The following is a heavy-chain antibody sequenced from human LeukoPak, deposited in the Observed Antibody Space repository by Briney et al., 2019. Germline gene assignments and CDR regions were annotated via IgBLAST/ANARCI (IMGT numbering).Heavy chain of an antibody. D-gene: IGHD6-19*01. CDR2: IYYSGST. CDR1: GGSISSYY. J-gene: IGHJ2*01. CDR3: ARAEAVAGYWYFDL. Sequence: PSETLSLTCTVSGGSISSYYWSWIRQPPGKGLEWIGYIYYSGSTNYNPSLKSRVTISVDTSKNQFSLELSSVTAADTAVYYCARAEAVAGYWYFDLWGRGTLVTVSS. V-gene: IGHV4-59*01.